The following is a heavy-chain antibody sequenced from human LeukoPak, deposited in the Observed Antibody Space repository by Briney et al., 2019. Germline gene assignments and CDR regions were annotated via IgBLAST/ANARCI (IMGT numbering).Heavy chain of an antibody. Sequence: SETLSLTCTVSGGSISSYYWSWIRQPAGKGLEWIGRIYTSGSTNYNPSLKSRVTMSVDTSKNQFSLKLSSVTAADTAVYYCARAMDSTSFNVYYYYYGMDVWGQGTTVTVSS. CDR3: ARAMDSTSFNVYYYYYGMDV. CDR2: IYTSGST. J-gene: IGHJ6*02. CDR1: GGSISSYY. V-gene: IGHV4-4*07. D-gene: IGHD2-2*01.